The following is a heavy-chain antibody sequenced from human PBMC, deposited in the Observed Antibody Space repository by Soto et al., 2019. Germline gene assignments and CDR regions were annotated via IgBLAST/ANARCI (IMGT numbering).Heavy chain of an antibody. CDR3: AKDPTNGPTDYYDSSGYYDY. J-gene: IGHJ4*02. Sequence: GGSLRLSCAASGFTFSSYAMSWVRQAPGKGLEWVSAISGSGGSTYYADSVKGRFTISRDNSKNTLYLQMNSLRAEDTAVYYWAKDPTNGPTDYYDSSGYYDYWGQGTLVTVSS. CDR2: ISGSGGST. CDR1: GFTFSSYA. D-gene: IGHD3-22*01. V-gene: IGHV3-23*01.